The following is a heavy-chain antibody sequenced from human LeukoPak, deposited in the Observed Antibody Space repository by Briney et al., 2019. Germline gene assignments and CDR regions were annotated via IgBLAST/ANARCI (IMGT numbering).Heavy chain of an antibody. CDR1: GGSFSGYY. J-gene: IGHJ5*02. CDR3: ARTLFLLVNSSSRYEYWFDP. Sequence: SETLSLTCAVYGGSFSGYYWSWIRQPAGKGLEWIGRIYTSGSTNYNPSLKSRVTISVDTSKNQFSLKLSSVTAADTAVYYCARTLFLLVNSSSRYEYWFDPWGQGTLVTVSS. CDR2: IYTSGST. D-gene: IGHD6-13*01. V-gene: IGHV4-59*10.